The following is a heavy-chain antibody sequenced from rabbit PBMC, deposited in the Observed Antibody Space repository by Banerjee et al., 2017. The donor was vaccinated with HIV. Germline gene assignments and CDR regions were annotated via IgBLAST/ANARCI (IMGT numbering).Heavy chain of an antibody. J-gene: IGHJ4*01. CDR3: ARDDAGVVGYDWDL. Sequence: QEQLVEYGGGLVKPEGSLTLTCTASGFSFSNKYVMCWVRQAPGKGLEWIACINTDHGRTWYATWAKGRFTISKISSTAVTLQMTSLTGADTATYFCARDDAGVVGYDWDLWGQGTLVTVS. D-gene: IGHD4-2*01. CDR2: INTDHGRT. CDR1: GFSFSNKYV. V-gene: IGHV1S45*01.